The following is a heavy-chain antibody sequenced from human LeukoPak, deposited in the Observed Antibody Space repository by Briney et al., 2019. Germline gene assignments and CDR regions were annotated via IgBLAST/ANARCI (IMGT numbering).Heavy chain of an antibody. V-gene: IGHV5-51*01. CDR1: EYSSTSYW. D-gene: IGHD1-26*01. J-gene: IGHJ4*02. CDR2: IYPGDSDT. CDR3: ARLASSYFDY. Sequence: GESLNISCKGSEYSSTSYWIGWVRQLPGKGLEWMEIIYPGDSDTRYSPSFQGQVTISADKSISTAYLQTSSLKPSDTAMYYCARLASSYFDYWGQGTLVTVSS.